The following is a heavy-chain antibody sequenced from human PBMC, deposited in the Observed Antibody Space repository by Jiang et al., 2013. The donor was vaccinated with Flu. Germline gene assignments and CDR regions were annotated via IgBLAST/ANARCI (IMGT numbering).Heavy chain of an antibody. CDR1: GFTFSSYA. CDR3: AKGGSSTSCFRGDYCYYMDV. CDR2: ISGSGGST. V-gene: IGHV3-23*01. J-gene: IGHJ6*03. Sequence: AASGFTFSSYAMSWVRQAPGKGLEWVSAISGSGGSTYYADSVKGRFTISRDNSKNTLYLQMNSLRAEDTAVYYCAKGGSSTSCFRGDYCYYMDVWGKGTTVTVSS. D-gene: IGHD2-2*01.